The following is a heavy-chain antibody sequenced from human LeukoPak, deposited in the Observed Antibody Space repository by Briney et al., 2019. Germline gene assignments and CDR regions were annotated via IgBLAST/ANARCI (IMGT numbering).Heavy chain of an antibody. CDR2: ISYDGSNK. Sequence: GGSLRLSCAASGSTFSSYGMHWVRQAPGKGLEWVAVISYDGSNKYYADSVKGRFTISRDNSKNTLYLQMNSLRAEDTAVYYCAKLTGTTPFDYWGQGTLVTVSS. D-gene: IGHD1-1*01. V-gene: IGHV3-30*18. CDR3: AKLTGTTPFDY. J-gene: IGHJ4*02. CDR1: GSTFSSYG.